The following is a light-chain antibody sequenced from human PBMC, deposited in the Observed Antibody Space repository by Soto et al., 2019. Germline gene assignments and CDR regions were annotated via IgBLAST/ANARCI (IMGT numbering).Light chain of an antibody. Sequence: EIVMTQSPATLSASPGERPTLSSRASRSVRSNLAWYHQKPGQAPRLLIYGVSTRATGTQARFSGSGSGTEFTLTIGSLQSEDFAVYYCQQYNNWPPITFGQGTRLEIK. CDR1: RSVRSN. J-gene: IGKJ5*01. CDR2: GVS. V-gene: IGKV3-15*01. CDR3: QQYNNWPPIT.